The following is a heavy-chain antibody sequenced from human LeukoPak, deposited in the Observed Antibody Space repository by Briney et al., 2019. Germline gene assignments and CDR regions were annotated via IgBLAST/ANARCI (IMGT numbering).Heavy chain of an antibody. CDR3: AREHWAAPDH. D-gene: IGHD3-16*01. Sequence: GGSLRLSCAASGFTFGVYYMTWLRQAPGRGLEPLSFISPTGDIIKDVASVKGRFTNSRDNAKSSMYLEMNSLRAEDTAVYYCAREHWAAPDHWGQGPLVTVAP. CDR1: GFTFGVYY. CDR2: ISPTGDII. J-gene: IGHJ4*02. V-gene: IGHV3-11*01.